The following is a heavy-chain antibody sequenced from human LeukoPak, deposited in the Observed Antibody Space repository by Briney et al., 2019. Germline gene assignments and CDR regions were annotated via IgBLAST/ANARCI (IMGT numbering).Heavy chain of an antibody. CDR3: ASMKRITIFGVVISRYYYYGMDV. D-gene: IGHD3-3*01. CDR2: MNPNGGNT. V-gene: IGHV1-8*01. Sequence: ASVKVSCKASGYTVTSYDINWVRQATRQGREWMGWMNPNGGNTGYAQKFQGRITMTRNTSISTASMELRGMRSEDRAVYYCASMKRITIFGVVISRYYYYGMDVWGPGTTGTVSS. J-gene: IGHJ6*02. CDR1: GYTVTSYD.